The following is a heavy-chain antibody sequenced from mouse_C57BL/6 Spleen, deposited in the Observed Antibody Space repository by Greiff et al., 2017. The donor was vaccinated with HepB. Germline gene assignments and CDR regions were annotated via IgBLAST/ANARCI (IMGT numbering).Heavy chain of an antibody. Sequence: EVQLQQSGPELVKPGASVKMSCKASGYTFTDYNMHWVKQSPGKSLEWIGYINPNNGGTSYNQKFKGKATLTVNKSSSTAYMELRSLTSEDSAVYECARSDYGSSWWYFDVWGTGTTVTVSS. D-gene: IGHD1-1*01. J-gene: IGHJ1*03. V-gene: IGHV1-22*01. CDR3: ARSDYGSSWWYFDV. CDR2: INPNNGGT. CDR1: GYTFTDYN.